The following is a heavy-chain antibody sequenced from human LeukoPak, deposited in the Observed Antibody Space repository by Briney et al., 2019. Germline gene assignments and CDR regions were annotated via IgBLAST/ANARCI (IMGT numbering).Heavy chain of an antibody. CDR1: AYSISSGYY. CDR3: ARGYRSSWYSRWFDP. D-gene: IGHD6-13*01. V-gene: IGHV4-38-2*01. Sequence: SETLSLTCAVYAYSISSGYYWGWIRQPPGKGLEWIGSIYHSGSTYYSPSLKSRVTISVDTSKNQFSLKLSSVTAADTAVYYCARGYRSSWYSRWFDPWGQGTLVTVSS. CDR2: IYHSGST. J-gene: IGHJ5*02.